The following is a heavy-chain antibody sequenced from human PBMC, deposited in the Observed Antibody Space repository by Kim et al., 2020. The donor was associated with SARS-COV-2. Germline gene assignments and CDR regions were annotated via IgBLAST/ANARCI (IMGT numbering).Heavy chain of an antibody. Sequence: GGSLRLSCAVSGFTFSTYAMNWVRQAPGKGLEYVSGISGSGRITSYADSVKGRFTISRDNSKNTLHLQMNSLRVDDTAVYYCAKALYGGHDYWGQGTLVT. J-gene: IGHJ4*02. CDR1: GFTFSTYA. V-gene: IGHV3-23*01. D-gene: IGHD4-17*01. CDR3: AKALYGGHDY. CDR2: ISGSGRIT.